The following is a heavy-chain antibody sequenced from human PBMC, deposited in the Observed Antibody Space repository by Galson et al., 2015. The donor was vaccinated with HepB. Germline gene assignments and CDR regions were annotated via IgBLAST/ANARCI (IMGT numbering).Heavy chain of an antibody. J-gene: IGHJ2*01. V-gene: IGHV1-18*01. Sequence: QSGAEVKKLGESLKISCKASGYTFTSYGISWVRQAPGQGLEWMGWISAYNGNTNYAQKLQGRVTMTTDTSTSTAYMELRSLRSDDTAVYYCARALVGAIPYWYFDLWGRGTLVTVSS. D-gene: IGHD1-26*01. CDR2: ISAYNGNT. CDR1: GYTFTSYG. CDR3: ARALVGAIPYWYFDL.